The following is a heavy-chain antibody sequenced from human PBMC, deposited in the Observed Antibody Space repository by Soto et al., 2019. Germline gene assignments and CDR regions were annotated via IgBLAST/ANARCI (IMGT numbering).Heavy chain of an antibody. CDR2: IYYSGST. D-gene: IGHD6-6*01. V-gene: IGHV4-39*01. J-gene: IGHJ4*02. CDR3: ARHPRKGGSSYVFYFDY. Sequence: SETLSLTCTVSGGSISSSSYYWGWIRQPPGKGLEWIGSIYYSGSTYYNPSLKSRVTISVDTSKNQFSLKLSSVTAADTAVYYCARHPRKGGSSYVFYFDYWGQGTLVTVSS. CDR1: GGSISSSSYY.